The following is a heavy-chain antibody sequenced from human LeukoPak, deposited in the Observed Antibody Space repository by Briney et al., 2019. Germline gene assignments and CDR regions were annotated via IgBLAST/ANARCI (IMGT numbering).Heavy chain of an antibody. CDR3: AKTISVARYCFDY. CDR1: GFTFSSYA. J-gene: IGHJ4*02. V-gene: IGHV3-23*01. Sequence: GGPLRPPFAASGFTFSSYARSGVRQSPGKALEWVGAISGIGCSTYYADYVKGRYTISRDNSKNTLYTQLNRLRAEDTAVYSCAKTISVARYCFDYWGQGTLVTVSS. D-gene: IGHD6-6*01. CDR2: ISGIGCST.